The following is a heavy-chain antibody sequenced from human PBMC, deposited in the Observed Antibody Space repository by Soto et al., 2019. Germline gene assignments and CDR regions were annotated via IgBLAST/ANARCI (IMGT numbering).Heavy chain of an antibody. J-gene: IGHJ5*02. D-gene: IGHD2-15*01. CDR3: AREGLAKAYCRGGSGYENNTPPFDR. CDR1: GGTFSSYA. CDR2: IIPIFGTA. Sequence: QVQLVQSGAEVKKPGSSVKVSCKASGGTFSSYAISWVRQAPGQGLEWMGGIIPIFGTANYAQKFQGRVTITADESTSTAYMELSSLRSEDTAVYYCAREGLAKAYCRGGSGYENNTPPFDRWGQGTLVTVSS. V-gene: IGHV1-69*01.